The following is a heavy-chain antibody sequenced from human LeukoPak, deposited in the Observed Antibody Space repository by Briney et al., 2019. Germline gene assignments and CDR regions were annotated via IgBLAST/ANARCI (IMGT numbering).Heavy chain of an antibody. CDR3: AREGSGGSWNSYYYYYMDV. CDR1: GFTFSSYE. D-gene: IGHD2-15*01. V-gene: IGHV3-48*03. Sequence: QSGGSLRLSCAASGFTFSSYEMNWVRQAPGKGLEWVSYISSSGDTIYYADSVRGRFTISRDNAKNSLYLQMNSLRAEDTAVYYCAREGSGGSWNSYYYYYMDVWGKGTTVTISS. CDR2: ISSSGDTI. J-gene: IGHJ6*03.